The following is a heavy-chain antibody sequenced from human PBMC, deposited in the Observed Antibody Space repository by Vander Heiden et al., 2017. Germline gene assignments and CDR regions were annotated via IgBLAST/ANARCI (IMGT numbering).Heavy chain of an antibody. Sequence: QVQLQQSGPGLVKPSQTLSLTCALSGDSVSSNSAAWNWIRQSPSRGLEWLGRTYYRSKWYNDYAVSVKSRITINPDTSKNQFSLQLNSVTPEDTAVYYCAREVAVAGTPAYYYYGMDVWGQGTTVTVSS. D-gene: IGHD6-19*01. J-gene: IGHJ6*02. CDR1: GDSVSSNSAA. CDR3: AREVAVAGTPAYYYYGMDV. CDR2: TYYRSKWYN. V-gene: IGHV6-1*01.